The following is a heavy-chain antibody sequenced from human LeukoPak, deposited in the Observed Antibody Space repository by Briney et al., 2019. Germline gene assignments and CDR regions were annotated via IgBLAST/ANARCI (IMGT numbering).Heavy chain of an antibody. CDR3: ARDSAERAWDY. Sequence: WETLSLTCTVSGGSISSYYWTWIRQPAGKGLEWIGRIYTSGSTNYNSSLKSRVTMSVDTSKNQFSLNLTSVTAADTAVYYCARDSAERAWDYWGQGTLVTVSS. V-gene: IGHV4-4*07. CDR2: IYTSGST. D-gene: IGHD6-25*01. J-gene: IGHJ4*02. CDR1: GGSISSYY.